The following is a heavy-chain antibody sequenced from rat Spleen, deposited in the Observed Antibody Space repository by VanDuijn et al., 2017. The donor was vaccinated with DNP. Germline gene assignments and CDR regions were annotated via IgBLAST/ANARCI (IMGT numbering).Heavy chain of an antibody. J-gene: IGHJ4*01. CDR1: GFTFSNHG. V-gene: IGHV5S13*01. Sequence: EVRLVESGGGLVQPGRSMKLSCAASGFTFSNHGMAWVRQVPTKGLEWVASITSGGGYTYYRDSVKGRFTISRDNAENTQYLHMDSLTSEDTATYYGTRHGASYDGSCPPMDAWGQGTSVTVSS. CDR2: ITSGGGYT. D-gene: IGHD1-12*02. CDR3: TRHGASYDGSCPPMDA.